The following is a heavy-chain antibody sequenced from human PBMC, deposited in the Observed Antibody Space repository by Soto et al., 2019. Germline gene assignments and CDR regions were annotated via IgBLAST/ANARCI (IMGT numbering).Heavy chain of an antibody. D-gene: IGHD3-22*01. CDR1: GFTFSSYS. V-gene: IGHV3-21*01. Sequence: EVQLVESGGGLVKPGGSLRLSCAASGFTFSSYSMNWVRQAPGKGLEWVSSISSSGSYIFYADSMKGRFTISRDNAKNALDLQTHSLRAEDTAEYYCARSNNYDSSGYLYRRNGNFQLWGRGTMVTVPS. J-gene: IGHJ2*01. CDR3: ARSNNYDSSGYLYRRNGNFQL. CDR2: ISSSGSYI.